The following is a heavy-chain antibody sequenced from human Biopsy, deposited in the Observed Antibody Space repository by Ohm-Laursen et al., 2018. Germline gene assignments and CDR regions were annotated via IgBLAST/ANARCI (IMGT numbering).Heavy chain of an antibody. Sequence: SLRLSCAASGFTFSNYGMHWVRQAPGKGLEWVSLISNDGDIKYSADSMEGRFTISRDNSKSTLFLQMNSLKAEDTAVYYCAKDRFPYTSGYSSVFEYWGQGTLVTVSS. V-gene: IGHV3-30*18. J-gene: IGHJ4*02. CDR3: AKDRFPYTSGYSSVFEY. CDR1: GFTFSNYG. CDR2: ISNDGDIK. D-gene: IGHD3-22*01.